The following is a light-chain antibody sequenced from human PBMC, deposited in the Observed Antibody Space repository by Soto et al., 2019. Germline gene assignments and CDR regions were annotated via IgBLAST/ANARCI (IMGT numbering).Light chain of an antibody. CDR1: QRVSSSY. CDR3: QLYGSSPPFT. CDR2: GAY. J-gene: IGKJ2*01. V-gene: IGKV3-20*01. Sequence: EIVLTQSPGTLSLSPGERATLSCRASQRVSSSYLAWYQQKPGQAPRLLIYGAYSRATGSPDRFSGSGSGTDFPLTISRLEPEDFAVYFCQLYGSSPPFTFGQGNKVEI.